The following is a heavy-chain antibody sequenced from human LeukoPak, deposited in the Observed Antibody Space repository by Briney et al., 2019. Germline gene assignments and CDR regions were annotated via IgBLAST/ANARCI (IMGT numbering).Heavy chain of an antibody. D-gene: IGHD2-15*01. J-gene: IGHJ4*02. CDR2: IYHSGST. CDR3: ARARIVVVVAADFDY. CDR1: GYSISSGYY. Sequence: SETLSLTCTVSGYSISSGYYWSWIRQPPGKGLEWIGYIYHSGSTYYNPSLKSRVTISVDTSKNQFSLKLSSVTAADTAVYYCARARIVVVVAADFDYWGQGTLVTVSS. V-gene: IGHV4-38-2*02.